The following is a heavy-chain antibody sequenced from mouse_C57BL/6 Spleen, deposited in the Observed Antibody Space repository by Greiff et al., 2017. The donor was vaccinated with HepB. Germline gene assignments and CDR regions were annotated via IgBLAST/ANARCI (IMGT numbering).Heavy chain of an antibody. CDR3: ARWGDYDYDGFAY. CDR2: IYPRSGNT. V-gene: IGHV1-81*01. D-gene: IGHD2-4*01. CDR1: GYTFTSYG. J-gene: IGHJ3*01. Sequence: QVQLKESGAELARPGASVKLSCKASGYTFTSYGISWVKQRTGQGLEWIGEIYPRSGNTYYNEKFKGKATLTADKSSSTAYMELRSLTSEDSAVYFCARWGDYDYDGFAYWGQGTLVTVSA.